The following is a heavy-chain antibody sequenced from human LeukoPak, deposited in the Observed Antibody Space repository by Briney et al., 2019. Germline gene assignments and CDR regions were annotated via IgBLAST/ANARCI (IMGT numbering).Heavy chain of an antibody. CDR2: LSGSGDRT. V-gene: IGHV3-23*01. CDR3: AKDRVGALLYFDS. D-gene: IGHD1-26*01. Sequence: GGSLRLSCAASGFTFNTYGMSWVRQAPGKGLEWLSALSGSGDRTYYADSVKGRFTISRDNSKNTLYLQMNSLRAEDTAVYSCAKDRVGALLYFDSWGQGILVTVSS. J-gene: IGHJ4*02. CDR1: GFTFNTYG.